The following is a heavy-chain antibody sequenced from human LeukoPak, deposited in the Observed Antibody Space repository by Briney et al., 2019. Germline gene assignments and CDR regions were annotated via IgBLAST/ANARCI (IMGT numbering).Heavy chain of an antibody. CDR2: RKQDGSEK. J-gene: IGHJ6*03. CDR3: ARWSVGGYQLPPGRDYYYYYYMDV. V-gene: IGHV3-7*01. CDR1: GFTFSSYW. Sequence: GGSLRLSCAASGFTFSSYWMSWVRQAPGKGLEWVANRKQDGSEKYYVDSVEGRFTISRDNAKNSLYLQMNSLRAEDTAVYYCARWSVGGYQLPPGRDYYYYYYMDVWGKGTTVTVSS. D-gene: IGHD2-2*01.